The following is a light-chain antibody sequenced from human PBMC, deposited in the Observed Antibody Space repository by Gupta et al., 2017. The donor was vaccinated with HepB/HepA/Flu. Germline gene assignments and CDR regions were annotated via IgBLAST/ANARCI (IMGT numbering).Light chain of an antibody. V-gene: IGLV3-1*01. CDR3: QAWDGSAAV. J-gene: IGLJ1*01. Sequence: SYDLSQTPSVSVSPGQTVSISCSGDKLEDKYVSWYQQRPGQSPVLVIFKDIRRPSEIPGRFSGSNSGNTATLTISGAQALDEADYFCQAWDGSAAVFGAGTKVTVL. CDR1: KLEDKY. CDR2: KDI.